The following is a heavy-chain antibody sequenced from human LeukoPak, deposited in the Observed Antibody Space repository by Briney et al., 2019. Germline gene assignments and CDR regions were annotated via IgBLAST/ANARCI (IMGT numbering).Heavy chain of an antibody. V-gene: IGHV4-38-2*02. CDR3: ARVSANNFDY. CDR2: IYHSGST. Sequence: SETLSLTCTVSGYSISNGHNWGWIRQPPGQGLEWIGSIYHSGSTYYNPSLKSRLTISVDTSKNQFSLKLSSVTAADTAVYYCARVSANNFDYWGQGTLVTVSS. CDR1: GYSISNGHN. D-gene: IGHD1/OR15-1a*01. J-gene: IGHJ4*02.